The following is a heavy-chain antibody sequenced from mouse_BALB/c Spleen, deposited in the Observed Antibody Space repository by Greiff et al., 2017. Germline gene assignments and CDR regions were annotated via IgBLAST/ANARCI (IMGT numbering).Heavy chain of an antibody. CDR1: GYSITSDYA. J-gene: IGHJ1*01. CDR2: ISYSGST. D-gene: IGHD2-1*01. Sequence: DVKLQESGPGLVKPSQSLSLTCTVTGYSITSDYAWNWIRQFPGNKLEWMGYISYSGSTSYNPSLKSRISITRDTSKNQFFLQLNSVTTEDTATYYCARLYGNYDWYFDVWGAGTTVTVSS. V-gene: IGHV3-2*02. CDR3: ARLYGNYDWYFDV.